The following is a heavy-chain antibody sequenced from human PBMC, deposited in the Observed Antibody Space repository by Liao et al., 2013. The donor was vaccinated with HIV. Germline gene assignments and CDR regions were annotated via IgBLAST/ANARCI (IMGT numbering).Heavy chain of an antibody. Sequence: QVQLQQWGAGLLKPSETLSLTCAVYGGSFSGYFWNWIRQPPGKGLEWIGEINHSGSTNYNPSLKSRVTISVDTSKNQFSLKLSSVTAADTAVYYCARGSGYSYGRRLDCWGQGTLVTVSS. CDR3: ARGSGYSYGRRLDC. CDR2: INHSGST. CDR1: GGSFSGYF. V-gene: IGHV4-34*01. D-gene: IGHD5-18*01. J-gene: IGHJ4*02.